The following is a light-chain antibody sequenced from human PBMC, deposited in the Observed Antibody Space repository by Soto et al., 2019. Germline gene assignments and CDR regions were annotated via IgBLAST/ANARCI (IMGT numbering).Light chain of an antibody. J-gene: IGLJ1*01. Sequence: QSALTQPASVSGSPGQSITISCTGTSSDVGGYNYASWYQQHPGKAPKLMIYEVSNRPSGVSNRFSGSKSGNTASLTISGLQAEDEAEYYCSSYSSSSTRDVFGTGTKVTVL. CDR2: EVS. V-gene: IGLV2-14*01. CDR1: SSDVGGYNY. CDR3: SSYSSSSTRDV.